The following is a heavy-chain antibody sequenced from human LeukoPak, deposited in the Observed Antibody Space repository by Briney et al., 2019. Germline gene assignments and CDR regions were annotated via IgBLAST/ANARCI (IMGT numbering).Heavy chain of an antibody. CDR2: ISAYNGNT. D-gene: IGHD6-13*01. Sequence: ASVKVSCKASGYTFTSYGTSWVRQAPGQGLEWMGWISAYNGNTNYAQKLQDRVTMTTDTSTSTAYMELRSLTSDDTAVYYCARDIYAAGIAAAGYPDYWGQGTLVTVSS. CDR1: GYTFTSYG. V-gene: IGHV1-18*01. CDR3: ARDIYAAGIAAAGYPDY. J-gene: IGHJ4*02.